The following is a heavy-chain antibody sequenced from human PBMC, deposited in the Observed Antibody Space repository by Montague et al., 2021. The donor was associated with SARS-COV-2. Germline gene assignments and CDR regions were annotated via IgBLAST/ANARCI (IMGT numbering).Heavy chain of an antibody. Sequence: SETLSLTCAVHGTSFSGYYWNWIRQPPGKGLEWNGEINHGGSTKYSPSLKSRLTISADTSKNQFSLKLTSVAAADTAVYYCARLRDAVVPSPILGVGTYYSCCDIDVWGRGTTVTVSS. D-gene: IGHD4-23*01. CDR2: INHGGST. CDR1: GTSFSGYY. V-gene: IGHV4-34*01. CDR3: ARLRDAVVPSPILGVGTYYSCCDIDV. J-gene: IGHJ6*03.